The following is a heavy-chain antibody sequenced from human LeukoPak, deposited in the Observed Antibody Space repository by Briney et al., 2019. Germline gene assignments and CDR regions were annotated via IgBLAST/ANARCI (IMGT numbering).Heavy chain of an antibody. CDR2: IYGDDNT. CDR1: GFTVSSNY. D-gene: IGHD6-19*01. CDR3: ARDGYSTGWYNFDY. J-gene: IGHJ4*02. Sequence: PGRSLRLSCAASGFTVSSNYMSWVRQAPGKGLEWVSVIYGDDNTYYADSVKGRFTISRDDSKNTLYLHMNSLRAEDTAVYYCARDGYSTGWYNFDYWGQGTLVTVSS. V-gene: IGHV3-53*01.